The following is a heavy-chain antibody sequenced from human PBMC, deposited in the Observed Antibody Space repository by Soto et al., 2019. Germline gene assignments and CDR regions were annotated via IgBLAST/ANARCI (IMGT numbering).Heavy chain of an antibody. J-gene: IGHJ6*02. CDR3: ARDPIVGAPYYYGMDV. D-gene: IGHD1-26*01. Sequence: GGSLRLSCAASGFTFSSYGMHWVRQAPGKGLEWVAVIWYDGSNKYYADSVKGRFTISRDNSKNTLYLQMNSLRAEDTAVYYCARDPIVGAPYYYGMDVWGQGTTVTVSS. CDR2: IWYDGSNK. V-gene: IGHV3-33*01. CDR1: GFTFSSYG.